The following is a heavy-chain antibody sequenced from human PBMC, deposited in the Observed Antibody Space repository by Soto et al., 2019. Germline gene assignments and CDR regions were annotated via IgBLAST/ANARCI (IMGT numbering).Heavy chain of an antibody. CDR2: IIPIFGTA. Sequence: VKVSCKASGGTFSSYAISWVRQAPGQGLEWMGGIIPIFGTANYAQKFQGRVTITADESTSTAYMELSSLRSEDTAVYYCARVGNGITGTTTLKYYYYYYGMDVWAKGPRSPSP. J-gene: IGHJ6*02. V-gene: IGHV1-69*13. CDR1: GGTFSSYA. CDR3: ARVGNGITGTTTLKYYYYYYGMDV. D-gene: IGHD1-7*01.